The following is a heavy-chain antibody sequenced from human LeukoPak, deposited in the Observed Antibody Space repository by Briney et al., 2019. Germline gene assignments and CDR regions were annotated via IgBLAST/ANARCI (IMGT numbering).Heavy chain of an antibody. CDR2: VRVNGRST. J-gene: IGHJ5*02. D-gene: IGHD3-22*01. Sequence: GGSLRLSCTASGFTFSTYDMSWVRQAPGKGLEWVSTVRVNGRSTYYADSVKGRFTISRDNAKNSLYLQMNSLRAEDTAVYYCARATGSGYSGSWGQGTLVTVSS. CDR1: GFTFSTYD. V-gene: IGHV3-23*01. CDR3: ARATGSGYSGS.